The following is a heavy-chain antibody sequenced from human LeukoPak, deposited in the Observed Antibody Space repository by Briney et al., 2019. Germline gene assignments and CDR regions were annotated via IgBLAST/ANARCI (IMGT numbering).Heavy chain of an antibody. Sequence: SQTLSLTCTVSGGSISSGDYYWSWIRQPPGKGLEWIGYIYYSGSTYYNPSLKSRVTISVDTSKNQFSLKLSSVTAADTAVYYCASTLLWFGDSPQFDYWGQGTLVTVSS. CDR2: IYYSGST. J-gene: IGHJ4*02. CDR1: GGSISSGDYY. V-gene: IGHV4-30-4*08. D-gene: IGHD3-10*01. CDR3: ASTLLWFGDSPQFDY.